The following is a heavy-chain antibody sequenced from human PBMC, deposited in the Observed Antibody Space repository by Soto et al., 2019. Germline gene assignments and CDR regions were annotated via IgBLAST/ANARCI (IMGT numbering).Heavy chain of an antibody. Sequence: SETPSLPLGVFGGVFSGYLLTWIRPPPGTGLEWIGEINHSGSTNYNPSLKSRVTISVDTSKNQFSLKLSSVTAADTALYYCARSNSGNYYEVFDYWGQGTLVTVSS. J-gene: IGHJ4*02. CDR3: ARSNSGNYYEVFDY. CDR1: GGVFSGYL. V-gene: IGHV4-34*01. CDR2: INHSGST. D-gene: IGHD1-26*01.